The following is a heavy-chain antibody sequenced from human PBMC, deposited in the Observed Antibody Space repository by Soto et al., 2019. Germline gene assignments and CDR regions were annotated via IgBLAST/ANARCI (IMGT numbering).Heavy chain of an antibody. J-gene: IGHJ4*02. CDR1: GYSFTSYW. Sequence: VESLKISCKGSGYSFTSYWISWVRKMPGKGLEWMGRIDPSDSYTNYSPSFQGHVTISADKSISTAYLQWSSLKASDTAMYYCARQAFPYYYDSSGYYGGPDYWGQGTLVTVSS. V-gene: IGHV5-10-1*01. CDR2: IDPSDSYT. D-gene: IGHD3-22*01. CDR3: ARQAFPYYYDSSGYYGGPDY.